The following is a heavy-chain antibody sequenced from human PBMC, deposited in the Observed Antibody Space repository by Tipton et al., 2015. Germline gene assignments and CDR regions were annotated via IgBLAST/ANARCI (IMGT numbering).Heavy chain of an antibody. V-gene: IGHV4-61*01. D-gene: IGHD2-15*01. CDR2: IYHTGST. Sequence: TLSLTCTVSGVSVTSGSFYWSWIRQSPGKGLEWIGYIYHTGSTIYNPSLKSRVTISLDRSKNQFSLRLTSVTAADTAMYYCARDAGIVAAPSRYFHYWGQGTLVTVSS. CDR3: ARDAGIVAAPSRYFHY. J-gene: IGHJ1*01. CDR1: GVSVTSGSFY.